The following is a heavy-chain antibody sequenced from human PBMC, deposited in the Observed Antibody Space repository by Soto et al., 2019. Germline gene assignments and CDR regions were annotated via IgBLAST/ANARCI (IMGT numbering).Heavy chain of an antibody. D-gene: IGHD3-22*01. Sequence: SGPTLLNPTQTLRLTCTFSGFSLSTSGMCVSWIRQPPGKALEWLARIVWDDDKYYSTSLKTRLTISKDTSKNQVVLTMTNMDPVDTATYYCARTKYYYDSSGYYYVDYWGQGTLVAVSS. J-gene: IGHJ4*02. CDR1: GFSLSTSGMC. V-gene: IGHV2-70*11. CDR3: ARTKYYYDSSGYYYVDY. CDR2: IVWDDDK.